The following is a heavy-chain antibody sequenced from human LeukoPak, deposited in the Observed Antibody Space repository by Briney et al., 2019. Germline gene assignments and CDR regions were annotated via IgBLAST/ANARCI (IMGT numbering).Heavy chain of an antibody. CDR2: ISAYNGNT. Sequence: ASVKVSCKASGYTFTSCGISWVRQAPGQGLEWMGWISAYNGNTNYAQKLQGRVTMTTDTSTSTAYMELRSLRSDDTAVYYCARVAHLVAAAGTMSWFDPWGQGTLVTVSS. D-gene: IGHD6-13*01. V-gene: IGHV1-18*01. J-gene: IGHJ5*02. CDR3: ARVAHLVAAAGTMSWFDP. CDR1: GYTFTSCG.